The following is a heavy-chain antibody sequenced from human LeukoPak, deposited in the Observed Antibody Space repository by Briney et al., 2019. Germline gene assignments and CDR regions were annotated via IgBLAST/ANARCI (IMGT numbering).Heavy chain of an antibody. Sequence: SDTLALTCAVSGGYVNSDKSYWSWIRHPPEKGLEWIGYIDYSGSTYYSTSLYSRVTSSGDTSNNQSSLKLSSVTAADTAVYYCARAVGNYFDYWGQGTLVTVSS. CDR2: IDYSGST. D-gene: IGHD1-26*01. CDR1: GGYVNSDKSY. J-gene: IGHJ4*02. V-gene: IGHV4-31*11. CDR3: ARAVGNYFDY.